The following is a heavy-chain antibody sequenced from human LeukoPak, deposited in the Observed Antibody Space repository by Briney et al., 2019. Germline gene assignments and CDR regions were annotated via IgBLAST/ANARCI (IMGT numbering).Heavy chain of an antibody. V-gene: IGHV4-34*01. D-gene: IGHD3-3*01. J-gene: IGHJ4*02. CDR3: ARGLGVEFWSGYYLPDY. Sequence: SETLSLTCAVYGGSFSGYYWSWIRQPPGKGLEWIGEINHSGSTNYNPSLKSRVTISVDTSKNQFSLKLSSVTAADTAVYYCARGLGVEFWSGYYLPDYWGQGTMVTVSS. CDR1: GGSFSGYY. CDR2: INHSGST.